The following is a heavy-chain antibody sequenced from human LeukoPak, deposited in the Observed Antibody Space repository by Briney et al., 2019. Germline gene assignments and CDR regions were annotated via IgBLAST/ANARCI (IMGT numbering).Heavy chain of an antibody. CDR2: INHSGST. D-gene: IGHD3-3*01. V-gene: IGHV4-34*01. J-gene: IGHJ5*02. CDR3: ARALSSPTYYDFWSGPLDWFDP. Sequence: SETLSLTCAVYGGSFSGYYWSWIRQPPGKGLEWIGEINHSGSTYYNPSLKSRVTISVDTSKNQFSLKLSSVTAADTAVYYCARALSSPTYYDFWSGPLDWFDPWGQGTLVTVSS. CDR1: GGSFSGYY.